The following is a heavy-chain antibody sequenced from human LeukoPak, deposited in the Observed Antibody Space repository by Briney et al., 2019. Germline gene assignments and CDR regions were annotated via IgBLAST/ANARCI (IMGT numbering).Heavy chain of an antibody. CDR2: ISWNSGSI. CDR1: GFTFGDFA. Sequence: GRSLRLSCAASGFTFGDFAMHWVRQAPGKGLEWVSGISWNSGSIGYADSVKGRFTISRDNAKNSLYLQMNSLRAEDTALYYCAKDTGDYAEYYFDYWGQGTLVTVSS. CDR3: AKDTGDYAEYYFDY. J-gene: IGHJ4*02. D-gene: IGHD4-17*01. V-gene: IGHV3-9*01.